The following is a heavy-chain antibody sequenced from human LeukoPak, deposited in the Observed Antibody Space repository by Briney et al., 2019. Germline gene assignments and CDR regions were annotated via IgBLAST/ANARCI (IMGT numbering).Heavy chain of an antibody. V-gene: IGHV1-69*04. D-gene: IGHD1-1*01. J-gene: IGHJ6*02. CDR2: IIPIVGIV. CDR3: ARGLQLSYYYYAMDV. CDR1: GDTFSRHA. Sequence: GASVKVSCKSSGDTFSRHAISWVRQAPGQGLEWMGRIIPIVGIVNYAQKFQGRATITADKSTSTAYMELSSLRSEDTAVYHCARGLQLSYYYYAMDVWGQGTTVTVSS.